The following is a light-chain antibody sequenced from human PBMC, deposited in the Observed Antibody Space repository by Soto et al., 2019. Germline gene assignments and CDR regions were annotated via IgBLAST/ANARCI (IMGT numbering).Light chain of an antibody. V-gene: IGKV1-5*01. CDR2: DAS. CDR1: QSISSW. J-gene: IGKJ1*01. CDR3: QQYNSYS. Sequence: DSQMTQSPCTRSASVGDRVTITCRASQSISSWLAWYQQKPGKAPKLLIYDASSLESGVPSRFSGSGSGTEFTLTISSLQPDDFATYYCQQYNSYSFGQGTKVDIK.